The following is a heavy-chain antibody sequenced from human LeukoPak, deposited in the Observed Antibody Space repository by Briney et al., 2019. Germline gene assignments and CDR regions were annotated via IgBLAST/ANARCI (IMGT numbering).Heavy chain of an antibody. Sequence: SETLSLTCTVSGGSISSSGSYWGWIRQPPGRGLEWIVTIYYSGSTYYNPSLKSRVTISVDTSKNQFSLKLSSVTAADTAVYYCARLGLGLYSSGYYSEEGFDYWGQGTLVTVSS. D-gene: IGHD3-22*01. CDR2: IYYSGST. CDR1: GGSISSSGSY. J-gene: IGHJ4*02. CDR3: ARLGLGLYSSGYYSEEGFDY. V-gene: IGHV4-39*01.